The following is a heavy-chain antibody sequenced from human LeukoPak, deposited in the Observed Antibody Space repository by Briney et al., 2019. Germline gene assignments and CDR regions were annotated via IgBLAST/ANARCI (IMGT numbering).Heavy chain of an antibody. CDR3: AKSRGSSKSGPQWLAYFDY. J-gene: IGHJ4*02. CDR2: IYSGGST. Sequence: PGGSLRLSCAASGFTVSSNYMSWVRQAPGKGLEWVSVIYSGGSTYYADSVKGRFTISRHNSKNTLYLQMNSLRAEDTAVYYCAKSRGSSKSGPQWLAYFDYWGQGTLVTVSS. V-gene: IGHV3-53*04. CDR1: GFTVSSNY. D-gene: IGHD6-19*01.